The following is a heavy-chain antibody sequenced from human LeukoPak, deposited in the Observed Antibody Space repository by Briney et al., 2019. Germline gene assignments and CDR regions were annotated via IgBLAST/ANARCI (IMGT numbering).Heavy chain of an antibody. J-gene: IGHJ4*02. CDR2: IYTSGST. CDR1: GGSISSYY. D-gene: IGHD3-10*01. V-gene: IGHV4-4*07. CDR3: ARASIGQGKSLWFGELAPFFDH. Sequence: SETLSLTCTVSGGSISSYYWSWIRQPAGKGLEWIGRIYTSGSTNYNPSLKSRVTMSVDTSKNQFSLKLSSVTAADTAVYYCARASIGQGKSLWFGELAPFFDHWGQGTLVTVSS.